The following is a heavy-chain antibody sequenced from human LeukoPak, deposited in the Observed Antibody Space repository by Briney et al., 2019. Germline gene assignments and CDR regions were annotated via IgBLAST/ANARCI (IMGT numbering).Heavy chain of an antibody. V-gene: IGHV3-30*02. J-gene: IGHJ5*02. CDR1: GFTFSSYG. CDR3: AKEPRDGYNYVP. Sequence: GGSLRLSCAASGFTFSSYGMHWVRQAPGKGLEWVAVIWYDGSNKYYADSVKGRFTISRDNSKNTLYLQMNSLRAEDTAVYYCAKEPRDGYNYVPWGQGTLVTVSS. D-gene: IGHD5-24*01. CDR2: IWYDGSNK.